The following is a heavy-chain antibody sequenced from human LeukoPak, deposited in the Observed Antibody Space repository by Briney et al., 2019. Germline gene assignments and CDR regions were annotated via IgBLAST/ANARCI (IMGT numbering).Heavy chain of an antibody. CDR3: AHRRHSRSWYDFDP. D-gene: IGHD6-13*01. CDR2: IYWDDDE. V-gene: IGHV2-5*02. J-gene: IGHJ5*02. CDR1: GFSLSTSGVG. Sequence: SGPTLVNPTQTLTLTCTFSGFSLSTSGVGVGWIRQPPGKALEWLAIIYWDDDERHSPSLKSRLTITKDTSKNQVVLTMTNMDPVDTATYYCAHRRHSRSWYDFDPWGQGTLVTVSS.